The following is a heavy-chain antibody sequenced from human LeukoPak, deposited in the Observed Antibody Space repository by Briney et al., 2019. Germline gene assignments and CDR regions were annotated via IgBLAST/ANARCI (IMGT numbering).Heavy chain of an antibody. CDR2: INPSGGST. CDR1: GYTFTSYY. D-gene: IGHD1-7*01. J-gene: IGHJ4*02. V-gene: IGHV1-46*01. Sequence: GASVKVSCTASGYTFTSYYMHWVRQAPGQGLEWMGIINPSGGSTSYAQKFQGRVTITADKSTSTAYMELSSLRSEDTAVYYCARGGITGTTNFDYWGQGTLVTVSS. CDR3: ARGGITGTTNFDY.